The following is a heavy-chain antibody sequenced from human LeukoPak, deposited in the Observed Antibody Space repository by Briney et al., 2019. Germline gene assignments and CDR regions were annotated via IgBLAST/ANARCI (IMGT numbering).Heavy chain of an antibody. Sequence: PGGSLRLSCAASGFTFSSYAMSWVRQAPGKGLEWVSAISGSGGSTYYADSVKGRFTISRDNSKNTLYLQMSSLRAEDTAVYYCAKSNYYGSERDAFDIWGQGTMVTVSS. V-gene: IGHV3-23*01. CDR1: GFTFSSYA. CDR3: AKSNYYGSERDAFDI. J-gene: IGHJ3*02. CDR2: ISGSGGST. D-gene: IGHD3-10*01.